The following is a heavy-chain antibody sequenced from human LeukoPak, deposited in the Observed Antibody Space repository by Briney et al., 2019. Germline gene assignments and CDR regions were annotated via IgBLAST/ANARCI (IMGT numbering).Heavy chain of an antibody. Sequence: GESLRLSCAASGFTFSSYWMSWVRQAPGKGLEWVANIKQDGSEKYYVDSVKGRFTISRDNAKNSLYLQMNSLRGEDTAVYYCARAGGTYYGIAFDMWGQGTMVTVSS. J-gene: IGHJ3*02. V-gene: IGHV3-7*01. CDR2: IKQDGSEK. D-gene: IGHD1-26*01. CDR1: GFTFSSYW. CDR3: ARAGGTYYGIAFDM.